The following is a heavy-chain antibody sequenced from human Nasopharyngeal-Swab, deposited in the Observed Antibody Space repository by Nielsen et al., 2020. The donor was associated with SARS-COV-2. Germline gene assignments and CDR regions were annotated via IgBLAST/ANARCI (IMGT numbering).Heavy chain of an antibody. Sequence: GESLKISCAASGFTFSSYGMHWVRQAPGKGLEWVAVISYDGSNKYYADSVKGRFTISRDNSKNTPYLQMNSLRAEDTAVYYCARQTGYGDYDWYFDLWGRGTLVTVSS. J-gene: IGHJ2*01. D-gene: IGHD4-17*01. CDR3: ARQTGYGDYDWYFDL. CDR2: ISYDGSNK. V-gene: IGHV3-30*03. CDR1: GFTFSSYG.